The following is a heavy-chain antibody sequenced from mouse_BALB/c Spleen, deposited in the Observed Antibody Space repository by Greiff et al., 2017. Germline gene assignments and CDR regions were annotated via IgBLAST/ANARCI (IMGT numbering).Heavy chain of an antibody. CDR1: GYTFTDYE. Sequence: VKLQQSGAELVRPGASVTLSCKASGYTFTDYEMHWVKQTPVHGLEWIGAIDPETGGTAYNQKFKGKATLTADKSSSTAYMELRSLTSEDSAVYYCTRDSYWGQGTLVTVSA. CDR3: TRDSY. CDR2: IDPETGGT. J-gene: IGHJ3*01. V-gene: IGHV1-15*01.